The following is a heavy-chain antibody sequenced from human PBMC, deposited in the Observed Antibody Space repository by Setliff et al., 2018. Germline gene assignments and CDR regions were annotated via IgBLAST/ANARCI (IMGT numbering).Heavy chain of an antibody. CDR3: SRLVRYCTTTTCQRASGAEF. CDR2: ISAYTGNT. V-gene: IGHV1-18*01. Sequence: ASVKVSCKASGYTFTSSGITWVRQAPGQGLEWMGWISAYTGNTNYAQKLQGRVTMTTDTSTSTAYMELRSLTSDDTAVYYRSRLVRYCTTTTCQRASGAEFWGQGTLVTVSS. D-gene: IGHD2-8*01. J-gene: IGHJ1*01. CDR1: GYTFTSSG.